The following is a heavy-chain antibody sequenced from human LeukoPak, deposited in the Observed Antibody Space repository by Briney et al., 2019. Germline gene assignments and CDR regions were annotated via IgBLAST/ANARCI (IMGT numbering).Heavy chain of an antibody. J-gene: IGHJ4*02. CDR1: GYSFTSYW. D-gene: IGHD3-22*01. CDR3: ASSTYYYDSRGYSLDY. CDR2: IYPGDSDP. V-gene: IGHV5-51*01. Sequence: GESLKISCKGSGYSFTSYWIGWVRQMPGKGLEWMGIIYPGDSDPRYSPSFQGQVTISADKSISTAYLQWSSLKASDTAMYYCASSTYYYDSRGYSLDYWGQGTLVTVSS.